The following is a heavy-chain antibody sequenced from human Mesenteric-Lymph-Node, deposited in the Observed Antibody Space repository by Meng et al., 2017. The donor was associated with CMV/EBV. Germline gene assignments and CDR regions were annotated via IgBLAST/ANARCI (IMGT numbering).Heavy chain of an antibody. J-gene: IGHJ4*02. V-gene: IGHV4-34*01. CDR1: GGAFSGYY. CDR2: INHSGST. CDR3: ARHQRWLKAEGGFNY. D-gene: IGHD4-23*01. Sequence: EQLMQWAARLLMPSETLTLTCAVNGGAFSGYYWSWIRQPPGKGLEWIGEINHSGSTNYDPSLKSRVTISVDTSKNQFSLKLGSVTAADTAVYYCARHQRWLKAEGGFNYWGQGTLVTVSS.